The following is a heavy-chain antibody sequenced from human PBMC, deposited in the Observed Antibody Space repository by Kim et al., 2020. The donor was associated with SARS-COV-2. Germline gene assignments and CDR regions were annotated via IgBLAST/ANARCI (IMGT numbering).Heavy chain of an antibody. CDR3: ACFRGGYPEYFQH. D-gene: IGHD3-22*01. Sequence: SETLSLTCTVSGGSISSYYWSWIRQPPGKGLEWIGYIYYSGSTNYNPSLKSRVTISVDTSKNQFSLKLSSVTAADTAVYYCACFRGGYPEYFQHWGQGTLVTVSS. J-gene: IGHJ1*01. CDR2: IYYSGST. V-gene: IGHV4-59*01. CDR1: GGSISSYY.